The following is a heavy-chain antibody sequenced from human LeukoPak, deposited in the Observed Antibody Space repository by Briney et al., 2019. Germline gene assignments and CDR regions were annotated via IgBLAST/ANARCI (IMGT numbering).Heavy chain of an antibody. CDR3: ARERGAVAFDY. CDR1: GGSISSYY. Sequence: KPSETLSLTCTVSGGSISSYYWSWIRQPPGKGLEWSGYIYYSGSTNYNPSLKSRVTISVDTSKNQFSLKLSSVTAADTAVYYCARERGAVAFDYWGQGTLVTVSS. CDR2: IYYSGST. V-gene: IGHV4-59*01. J-gene: IGHJ4*02. D-gene: IGHD6-19*01.